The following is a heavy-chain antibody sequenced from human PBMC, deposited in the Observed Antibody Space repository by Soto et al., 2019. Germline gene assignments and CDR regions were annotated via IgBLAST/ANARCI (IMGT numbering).Heavy chain of an antibody. CDR3: AADHEKDCEAAAG. D-gene: IGHD6-13*01. CDR2: IVAGSGNT. J-gene: IGHJ4*02. Sequence: GASVKVSCKASGFTFSSSAVQWARQARGQRLEWIGWIVAGSGNTNYAQKFHKRVTITRDMSTSTAYMELSSLRSEDTAVYYCAADHEKDCEAAAGWGQGTQVTVSS. V-gene: IGHV1-58*01. CDR1: GFTFSSSA.